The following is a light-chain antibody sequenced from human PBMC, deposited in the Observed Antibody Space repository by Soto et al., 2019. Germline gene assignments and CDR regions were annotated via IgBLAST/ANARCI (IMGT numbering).Light chain of an antibody. V-gene: IGKV3-20*01. Sequence: EIVLTQSPGTLSLSPGERATLSCRASQSVSSSYLAWYQQKPGQSPRLLIYGASSMATGIPDRFSGSGSGTDFTLTISRLEPEDFAVYYCQQYGISPPCTFGQGTKLVSK. CDR3: QQYGISPPCT. CDR1: QSVSSSY. J-gene: IGKJ2*02. CDR2: GAS.